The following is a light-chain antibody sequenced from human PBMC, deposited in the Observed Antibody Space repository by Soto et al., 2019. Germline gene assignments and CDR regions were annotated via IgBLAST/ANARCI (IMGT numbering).Light chain of an antibody. CDR2: DAS. CDR1: QTISSW. J-gene: IGKJ1*01. V-gene: IGKV1-5*01. CDR3: HQYYSYWT. Sequence: DNHFTIGPASLTATVEDRVTITCRASQTISSWLAWYQQKPGKAPKLLIFDASTLENGVPARFSGSRSGPEFSLTICSLQPDEFATYYGHQYYSYWTLGQRTKEDIK.